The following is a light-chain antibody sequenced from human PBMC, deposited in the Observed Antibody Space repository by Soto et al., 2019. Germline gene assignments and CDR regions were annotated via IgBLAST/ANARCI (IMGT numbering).Light chain of an antibody. CDR1: QSVTTF. CDR2: AAS. J-gene: IGKJ2*01. Sequence: DIQMTQSPSSLSASVGDRVTIACRASQSVTTFLSWYQQKPGEAPKLLIYAASSLQSGVPSRFSGSGSGTDFTLTITSLQPEDFATYYCQQTFSTPRTFCQGTKLEIK. V-gene: IGKV1-39*01. CDR3: QQTFSTPRT.